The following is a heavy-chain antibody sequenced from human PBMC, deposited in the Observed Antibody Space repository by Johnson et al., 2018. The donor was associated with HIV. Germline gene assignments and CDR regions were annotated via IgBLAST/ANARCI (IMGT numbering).Heavy chain of an antibody. CDR1: GFTFTNAW. D-gene: IGHD3-10*01. Sequence: VQLVESGGGLVKPGGSLRLSCAASGFTFTNAWMHWVRQAPGKGLEWVSGISWNSGSVRYADSVKGRFTISRANAKNCLCVHVNSLSPEDTALYYCARDPGSITLIRGDAFDIWGQGTVVIVSS. V-gene: IGHV3-9*01. CDR3: ARDPGSITLIRGDAFDI. J-gene: IGHJ3*02. CDR2: ISWNSGSV.